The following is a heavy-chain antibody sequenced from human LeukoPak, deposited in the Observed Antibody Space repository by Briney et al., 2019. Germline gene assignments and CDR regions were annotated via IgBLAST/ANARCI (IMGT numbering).Heavy chain of an antibody. CDR3: ARERDFWSGYPIYYMDV. CDR1: GGSISSGSYY. Sequence: SQTLSLTCTVSGGSISSGSYYWSWIRQPAGKGLEWIGRIYTSGSTNYNPSLKSRVTISVDTSENQFSLKLSSVTAADTAVYYCARERDFWSGYPIYYMDVWGKGTTVTVSS. J-gene: IGHJ6*03. V-gene: IGHV4-61*02. CDR2: IYTSGST. D-gene: IGHD3-3*01.